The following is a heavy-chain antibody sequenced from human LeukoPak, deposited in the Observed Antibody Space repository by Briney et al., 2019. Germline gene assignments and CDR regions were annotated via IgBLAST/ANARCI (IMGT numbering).Heavy chain of an antibody. V-gene: IGHV4-38-2*02. CDR1: GYSISSGYY. D-gene: IGHD1-14*01. CDR3: ARSGIGSYYYYYYMDV. J-gene: IGHJ6*03. Sequence: SETLSLTCTVSGYSISSGYYWGWIRQPPGKGLEWIGSIYHSGSTYYNPSLKSRVTISVDTSKNQFSLKLSSVTAADTAVYYCARSGIGSYYYYYYMDVWGKGTTVTVSS. CDR2: IYHSGST.